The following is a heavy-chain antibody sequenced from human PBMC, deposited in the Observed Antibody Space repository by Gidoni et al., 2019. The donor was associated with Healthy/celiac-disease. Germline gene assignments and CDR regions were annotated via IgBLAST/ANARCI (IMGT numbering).Heavy chain of an antibody. J-gene: IGHJ3*02. CDR3: ARGLGAPDYGDYDAFDI. CDR1: GFPFSSYG. V-gene: IGHV3-33*01. D-gene: IGHD4-17*01. Sequence: QVQLVESGGGVVQPGRSLRLSCAASGFPFSSYGMHWVRQAPGKGLELVAVIWYDGRNKYYADSVKGRFTISRDNSKNTLYLQMNSLRAEDTAVYYCARGLGAPDYGDYDAFDIWGQGTMVTVSS. CDR2: IWYDGRNK.